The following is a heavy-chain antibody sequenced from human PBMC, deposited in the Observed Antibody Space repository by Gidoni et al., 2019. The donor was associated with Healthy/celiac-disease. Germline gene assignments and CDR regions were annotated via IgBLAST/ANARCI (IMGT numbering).Heavy chain of an antibody. Sequence: EVQLVESGGGLVKPGGSLRLSCAASGFTFSSYSMNWVRQAPGKGLEWVSSISRSSSYIYYADSVKGRFTISRDNAKNSLYLQMNSLRAEDTAVYYCARDGYCSSTSCYHYYYYGMDVWGQGTTVTVSS. CDR2: ISRSSSYI. CDR1: GFTFSSYS. CDR3: ARDGYCSSTSCYHYYYYGMDV. J-gene: IGHJ6*02. D-gene: IGHD2-2*03. V-gene: IGHV3-21*01.